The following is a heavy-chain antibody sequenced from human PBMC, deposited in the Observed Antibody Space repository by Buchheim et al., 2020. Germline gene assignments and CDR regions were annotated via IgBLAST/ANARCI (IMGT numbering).Heavy chain of an antibody. Sequence: QVQLVQSGAEVKKPGASVKVSCKASGYTFTSYYMHWVRQAPGQGLEWMGIINPSGGSTSYAQKFQGRVTMTRGTSTRTVYMERSSLRSEDTAVYYCAVTTWSGYYFDYWGQGTL. J-gene: IGHJ4*02. CDR2: INPSGGST. CDR1: GYTFTSYY. V-gene: IGHV1-46*01. CDR3: AVTTWSGYYFDY. D-gene: IGHD4-17*01.